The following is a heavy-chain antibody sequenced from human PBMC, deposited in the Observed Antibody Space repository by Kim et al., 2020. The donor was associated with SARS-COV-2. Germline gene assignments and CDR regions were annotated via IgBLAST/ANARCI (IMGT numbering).Heavy chain of an antibody. D-gene: IGHD6-13*01. CDR3: ARDELQEQQGLY. V-gene: IGHV3-33*01. Sequence: YADSVKGRFTISRDNSKNTLYLQMNSLRAEDTAVYYCARDELQEQQGLYWGQGTLVTVSS. J-gene: IGHJ4*02.